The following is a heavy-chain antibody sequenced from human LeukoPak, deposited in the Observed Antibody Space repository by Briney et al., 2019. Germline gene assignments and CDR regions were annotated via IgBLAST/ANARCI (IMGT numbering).Heavy chain of an antibody. Sequence: ASVKVSCKVSGYSLTQLSMHWVRQGIGRGLEGMGGFDPVDGETIYAQKFQGRVTMTENTSTDTAYMELSSLRSDDTAVYYCAILLEDYAFSTGSAKDYWGQGTLVTVSS. D-gene: IGHD3-3*01. V-gene: IGHV1-24*01. CDR2: FDPVDGET. CDR1: GYSLTQLS. CDR3: AILLEDYAFSTGSAKDY. J-gene: IGHJ4*02.